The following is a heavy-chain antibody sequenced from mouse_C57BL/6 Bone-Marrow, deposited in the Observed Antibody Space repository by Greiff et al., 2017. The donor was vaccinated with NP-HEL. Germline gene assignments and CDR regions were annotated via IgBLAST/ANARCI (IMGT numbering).Heavy chain of an antibody. J-gene: IGHJ3*01. D-gene: IGHD3-2*02. Sequence: DVHLVESGGGLVKPGGSLKLSCAASGFTFSSYAMSWVRQTPEKRLEWVATISDGGSYTYYPDNVKGRFTISRDNAKNNLYLQMSHLKSEDTAMYYCASRDSSGPAWFAYWGQGTLVTVSA. CDR2: ISDGGSYT. V-gene: IGHV5-4*03. CDR3: ASRDSSGPAWFAY. CDR1: GFTFSSYA.